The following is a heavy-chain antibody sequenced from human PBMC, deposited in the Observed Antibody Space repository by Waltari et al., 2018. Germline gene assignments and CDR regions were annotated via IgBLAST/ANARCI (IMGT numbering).Heavy chain of an antibody. J-gene: IGHJ3*02. CDR1: GGSISSYY. CDR2: IYYSGST. CDR3: ARDFRGRIIAARLGAFDI. Sequence: QVQLQESGPGLVKPSETLSLTCTVSGGSISSYYWSWIRQPPGKGLEWIGSIYYSGSTYYNPSLKSRVTISVDTSKNQFSLKLSSVTAADTAVYYCARDFRGRIIAARLGAFDIWGQGTMVTVSS. V-gene: IGHV4-59*12. D-gene: IGHD6-6*01.